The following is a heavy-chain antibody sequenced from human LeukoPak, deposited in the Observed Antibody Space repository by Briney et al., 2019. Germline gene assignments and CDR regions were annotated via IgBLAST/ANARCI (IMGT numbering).Heavy chain of an antibody. V-gene: IGHV3-30*18. J-gene: IGHJ4*02. Sequence: SGGSLRLSCAASGFTFSSYGMHWVRQAPGKGLEWVAVISYDGSNKYYADSVKGLFTISRDNSKNTLYLQMNSLRAEDTAVYYCAKDLHSYGLTGGSDFDYWGQGTLVTVSS. CDR1: GFTFSSYG. D-gene: IGHD5-18*01. CDR2: ISYDGSNK. CDR3: AKDLHSYGLTGGSDFDY.